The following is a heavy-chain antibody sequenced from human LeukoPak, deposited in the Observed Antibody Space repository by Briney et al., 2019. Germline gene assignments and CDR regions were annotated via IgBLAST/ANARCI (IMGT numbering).Heavy chain of an antibody. V-gene: IGHV3-49*04. Sequence: GGSLRLSCTASGFTFGDYAMSWVRQAPGKGLEWVGFIRSKAYGGTTEYAASVKGRFTISRDDSKSIAYLQMNSLKTEDTAVYYCTRDPGSSGWYSTDDAFDIWGQGTMVTASS. J-gene: IGHJ3*02. CDR1: GFTFGDYA. D-gene: IGHD6-19*01. CDR3: TRDPGSSGWYSTDDAFDI. CDR2: IRSKAYGGTT.